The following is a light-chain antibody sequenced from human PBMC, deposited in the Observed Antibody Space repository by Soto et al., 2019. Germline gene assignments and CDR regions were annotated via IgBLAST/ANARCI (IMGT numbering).Light chain of an antibody. J-gene: IGLJ3*02. Sequence: QAVVTQPPSASGTPGQRVTISCSGSSSNIGSNFVYWYQQFPGTAPKLLIYRNNQRPSGVPDRFSGSKSGNTASLTISGLQAEDEADYYCSSYTSSSTLVFGGGTKLTVL. CDR3: SSYTSSSTLV. V-gene: IGLV1-47*01. CDR2: RNN. CDR1: SSNIGSNF.